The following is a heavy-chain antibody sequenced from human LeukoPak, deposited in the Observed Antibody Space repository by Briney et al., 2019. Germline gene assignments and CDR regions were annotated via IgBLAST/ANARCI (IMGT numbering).Heavy chain of an antibody. V-gene: IGHV3-48*03. Sequence: PGGSLRLSCAASGFTFSSYEMNWVRQAPGKGLEWVSYISSSGSTIYYADSVKGRFTISRDNAKNSLYLQMNSLRAEDTAVYYCAREIGRHFDYWGQGTLVTVSS. CDR3: AREIGRHFDY. D-gene: IGHD1-1*01. CDR2: ISSSGSTI. CDR1: GFTFSSYE. J-gene: IGHJ4*02.